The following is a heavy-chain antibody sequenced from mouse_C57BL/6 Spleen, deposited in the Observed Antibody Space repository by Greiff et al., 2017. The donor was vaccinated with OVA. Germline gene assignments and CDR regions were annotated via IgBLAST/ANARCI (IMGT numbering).Heavy chain of an antibody. CDR1: GFTFTDYY. Sequence: EVKLVESGGGLVQPGGSLSLSCAASGFTFTDYYMSWVRQPPGKALEWLGFIRYKANGYTTVYSSSVTGRFTISRDNSHSILYIQMTALRAEDSAAYDCARYKRPYEAMDYWGQGTSVTVSS. CDR3: ARYKRPYEAMDY. V-gene: IGHV7-3*01. J-gene: IGHJ4*01. CDR2: IRYKANGYTT. D-gene: IGHD1-1*01.